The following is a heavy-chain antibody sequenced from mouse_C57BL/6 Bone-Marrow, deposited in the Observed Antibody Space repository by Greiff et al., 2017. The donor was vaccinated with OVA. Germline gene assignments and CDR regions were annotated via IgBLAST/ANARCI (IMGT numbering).Heavy chain of an antibody. Sequence: QVHVKQPGAELVRPGSSVKLSCKASGYTFTSYWMDWVKQRPGQGLEWIGNIYPSDSETHYNQKFKDKATLTVDKSSSTAYMQISSLKSEDSAVYYCTTRDYWGQGTTLTVSS. D-gene: IGHD1-1*01. V-gene: IGHV1-61*01. CDR2: IYPSDSET. CDR1: GYTFTSYW. CDR3: TTRDY. J-gene: IGHJ2*01.